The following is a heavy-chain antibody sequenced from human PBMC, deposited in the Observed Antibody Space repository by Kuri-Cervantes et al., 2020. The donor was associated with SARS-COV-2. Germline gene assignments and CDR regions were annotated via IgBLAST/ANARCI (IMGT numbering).Heavy chain of an antibody. V-gene: IGHV1-18*01. CDR3: ASSPPFLPLVVISQGGAFAI. CDR2: ISTFSGKT. J-gene: IGHJ3*02. D-gene: IGHD3-22*01. CDR1: GYPFTTFD. Sequence: TVKDSCIPSGYPFTTFDISRVRPAPGQGLEWLGWISTFSGKTKYAQKFQGSVAMTTDTSTNTAYMELRILRSDDTAVYYFASSPPFLPLVVISQGGAFAIWGQGTMVTVSS.